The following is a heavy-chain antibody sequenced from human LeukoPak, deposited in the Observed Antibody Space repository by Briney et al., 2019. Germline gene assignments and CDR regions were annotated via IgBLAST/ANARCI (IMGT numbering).Heavy chain of an antibody. V-gene: IGHV3-23*01. Sequence: GSLRLSCAASGFTFSSYAMSWVRQAPGKGLEWVSAISGSGSSTNYADSVKGRFTISRDNSKNTLYLQMNSLRAEDTAVYYCAKDAQQLVNYFDFWGQGTLVTVSS. CDR3: AKDAQQLVNYFDF. D-gene: IGHD6-13*01. CDR2: ISGSGSST. J-gene: IGHJ4*02. CDR1: GFTFSSYA.